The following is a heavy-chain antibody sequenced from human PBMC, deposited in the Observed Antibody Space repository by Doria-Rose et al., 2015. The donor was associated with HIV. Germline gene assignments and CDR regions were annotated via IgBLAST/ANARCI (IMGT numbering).Heavy chain of an antibody. CDR3: ARIKSSRWYHKYYFDF. D-gene: IGHD6-13*01. CDR2: IFSDDER. Sequence: QITLKESGPVLVKPTETLTLTCTVSGVSLSSPGMGVSWIRQPPGKALEWLAYIFSDDERSYKASLKSRLTISRCTSKRHVVLTMTDMDPVDTATYYCARIKSSRWYHKYYFDFWDQGTLVIVSA. V-gene: IGHV2-26*01. J-gene: IGHJ4*02. CDR1: GVSLSSPGMG.